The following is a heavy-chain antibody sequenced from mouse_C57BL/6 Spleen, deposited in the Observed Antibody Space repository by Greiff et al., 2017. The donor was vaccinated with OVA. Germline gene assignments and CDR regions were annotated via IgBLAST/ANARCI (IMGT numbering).Heavy chain of an antibody. CDR2: IHPNSGST. CDR3: ARNPNYYGSSRYYFDY. Sequence: QVQLKQPGAELVKPGASVKLSCKASGYTFTSYWMHWVKQRPGQGLEWIGMIHPNSGSTNYNEKFKSKATLTVDKSSSTAYMQLSSLTSEDSAVYYCARNPNYYGSSRYYFDYWGQGTTLTVSS. CDR1: GYTFTSYW. V-gene: IGHV1-64*01. J-gene: IGHJ2*01. D-gene: IGHD1-1*01.